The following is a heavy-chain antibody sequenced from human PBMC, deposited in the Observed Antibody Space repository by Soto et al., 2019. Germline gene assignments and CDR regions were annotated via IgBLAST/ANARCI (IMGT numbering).Heavy chain of an antibody. V-gene: IGHV4-34*01. Sequence: SETLSLTCAVYGGSFSGYYWSWIRQPPGKGLEWIGEINHSGSTNYNPSLKSRVTISVDTSKNQFSLKLSSVTAADTAVYYCARGGRGAIAARRQSKLDYWGQGTLVTVSS. CDR3: ARGGRGAIAARRQSKLDY. J-gene: IGHJ4*02. D-gene: IGHD6-6*01. CDR2: INHSGST. CDR1: GGSFSGYY.